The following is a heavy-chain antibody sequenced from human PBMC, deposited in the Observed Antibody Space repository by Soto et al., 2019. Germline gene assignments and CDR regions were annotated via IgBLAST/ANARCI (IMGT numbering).Heavy chain of an antibody. CDR1: AYTFTSYD. CDR2: MNPNNGNT. CDR3: AREGVAPYYYYGMDV. V-gene: IGHV1-8*01. J-gene: IGHJ6*02. Sequence: ASVKVSCKAAAYTFTSYDINWVRQATGQDFEWMGWMNPNNGNTAYAQKFQGRVTMTRDTSTSTVHMEVRSLRSDDTAVYYCAREGVAPYYYYGMDVWGQGTPVTVS. D-gene: IGHD5-12*01.